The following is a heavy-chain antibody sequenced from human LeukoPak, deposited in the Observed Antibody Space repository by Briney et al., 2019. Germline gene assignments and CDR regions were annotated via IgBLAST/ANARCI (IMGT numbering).Heavy chain of an antibody. D-gene: IGHD6-19*01. V-gene: IGHV3-66*01. CDR2: IYSGDNT. CDR3: ARDIAVSGNYFDY. J-gene: IGHJ4*02. CDR1: GITVSDNY. Sequence: PGGSLRLSCAASGITVSDNYMSWVRLAPGKGLEWVSVIYSGDNTYYADSVKGRFTISRDNSKNTLYLQMNSLRAEDSAVYYCARDIAVSGNYFDYWGQGTLVTVSS.